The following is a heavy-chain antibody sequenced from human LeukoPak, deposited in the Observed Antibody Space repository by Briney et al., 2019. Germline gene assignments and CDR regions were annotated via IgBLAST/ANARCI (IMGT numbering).Heavy chain of an antibody. CDR3: ARVLPGSWDWFDP. Sequence: GGSLRLSCAASKFTCSSYWMHWVRQAPGKGLVWVSRINPDGSTTNYADSVKGRFTISRDNAKNTVYLQMNSLRAEDTAVYYCARVLPGSWDWFDPWGQGTLVTVSS. CDR1: KFTCSSYW. J-gene: IGHJ5*02. CDR2: INPDGSTT. D-gene: IGHD3-10*01. V-gene: IGHV3-74*01.